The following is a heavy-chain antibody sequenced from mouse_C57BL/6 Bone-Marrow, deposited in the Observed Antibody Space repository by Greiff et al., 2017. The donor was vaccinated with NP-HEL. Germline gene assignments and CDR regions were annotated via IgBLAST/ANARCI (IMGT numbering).Heavy chain of an antibody. CDR2: IYPGSGST. J-gene: IGHJ4*01. V-gene: IGHV1-55*01. CDR3: ARLLPYRPYAMDY. Sequence: QVQLQQPGAELVKPGASVKMSCKASGYTFTSYWITWVKQRPGQGLEWIGDIYPGSGSTNYNEKFKSKATLTVDTSSCTAYMQLSSLTSEDSAVYYCARLLPYRPYAMDYWGQGTSVTVSS. D-gene: IGHD6-5*01. CDR1: GYTFTSYW.